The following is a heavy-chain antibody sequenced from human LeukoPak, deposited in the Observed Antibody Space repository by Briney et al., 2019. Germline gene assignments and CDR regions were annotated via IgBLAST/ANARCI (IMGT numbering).Heavy chain of an antibody. V-gene: IGHV1-46*01. J-gene: IGHJ6*03. D-gene: IGHD3-22*01. CDR2: INPSGGST. CDR1: GYTFTSYY. Sequence: ASVKVSCKASGYTFTSYYMHWVRQAPGQGLEWMGIINPSGGSTSYAQKFKGRVTMTRDTSTSTVYMELSSLRSEDTAVYYCARETGLYAADSSGYSYYYMDVWGKGTTVTVSS. CDR3: ARETGLYAADSSGYSYYYMDV.